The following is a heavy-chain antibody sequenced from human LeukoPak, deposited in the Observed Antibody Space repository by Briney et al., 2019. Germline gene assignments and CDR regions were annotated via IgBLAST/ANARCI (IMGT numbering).Heavy chain of an antibody. CDR2: ISTYDDNI. CDR3: ARAFVGSGSYYHQAVIDP. D-gene: IGHD3-10*01. CDR1: GYTFTTYG. Sequence: GASVKVSCKASGYTFTTYGLSWVRQAPGQGLEWLGWISTYDDNIKYAQSLQGRLTLTIDTSTSTAYMELRSLTSDDTAVYYCARAFVGSGSYYHQAVIDPWGQGTLVTVSS. J-gene: IGHJ5*02. V-gene: IGHV1-18*01.